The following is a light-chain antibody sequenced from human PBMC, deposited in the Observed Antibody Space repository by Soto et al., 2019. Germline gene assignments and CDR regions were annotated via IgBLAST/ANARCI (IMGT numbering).Light chain of an antibody. CDR3: HQRQSWPRT. J-gene: IGKJ1*01. CDR2: YMS. V-gene: IGKV3-11*01. Sequence: EIVLTQSPATLPSSPGETATLSCRASQYVGTRLAWYQHKPGQAPRLLIYYMSKRATGIPARFSGSGSGTDFTLTISNLAPEDFGVYYCHQRQSWPRTFGQGTKVDIK. CDR1: QYVGTR.